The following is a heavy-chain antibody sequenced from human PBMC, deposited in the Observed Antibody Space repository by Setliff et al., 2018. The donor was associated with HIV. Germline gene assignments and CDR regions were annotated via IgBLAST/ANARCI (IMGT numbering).Heavy chain of an antibody. CDR1: EDTFNSYT. D-gene: IGHD3-10*01. J-gene: IGHJ4*02. CDR2: TIPVLSMS. CDR3: ATSFGSGVAPFDN. V-gene: IGHV1-69*02. Sequence: ASVKVSCKASEDTFNSYTIHWVRQTPGQGLEWMGRTIPVLSMSNYALKFQGRGSIFADKSTSTAYLGLNGLTSEDTAIYYCATSFGSGVAPFDNWGQGTLVTVSS.